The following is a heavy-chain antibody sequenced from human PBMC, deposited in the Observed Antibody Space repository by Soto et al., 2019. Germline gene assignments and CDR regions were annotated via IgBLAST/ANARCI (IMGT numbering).Heavy chain of an antibody. CDR3: ARVLYYDSRGCGGS. CDR2: IIPIFGTA. J-gene: IGHJ5*02. V-gene: IGHV1-69*01. CDR1: GGTFSSYA. Sequence: QVQLVQSGAEVKKPGSSVKVSCKASGGTFSSYAISWVRQAPGQGLEWMGGIIPIFGTANYAQKFQGRVTITADESTSTAYRELSRLGCGDGGVYYCARVLYYDSRGCGGSWGQGPLVPVSS. D-gene: IGHD3-22*01.